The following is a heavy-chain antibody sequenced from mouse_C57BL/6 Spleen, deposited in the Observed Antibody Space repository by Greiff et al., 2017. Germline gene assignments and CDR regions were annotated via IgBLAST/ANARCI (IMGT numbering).Heavy chain of an antibody. V-gene: IGHV1-59*01. CDR1: GYTFTSYW. D-gene: IGHD2-3*01. CDR2: IDPSDSYT. CDR3: ASPFYGGYCPFAD. J-gene: IGHJ3*01. Sequence: QVQLQQPGAELVRPGTSVKLSCKASGYTFTSYWMHWVKQRPGQGLEWIGVIDPSDSYTNYNQKFKGKATLTVDTSSSTAYMQLSSLTSEDSAVYYCASPFYGGYCPFADWGQGTLVTVSA.